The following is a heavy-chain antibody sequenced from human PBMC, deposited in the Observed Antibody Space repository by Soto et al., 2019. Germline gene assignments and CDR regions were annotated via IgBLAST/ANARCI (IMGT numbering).Heavy chain of an antibody. CDR2: IYWDDDK. J-gene: IGHJ4*02. V-gene: IGHV2-5*02. D-gene: IGHD1-1*01. CDR1: GFSLTSRPMG. CDR3: AHRLAGYNWNGGYFDY. Sequence: QITLKESAPTRVKPTQTLTLTCTFSGFSLTSRPMGVGWIRQPPGKALEWLAFIYWDDDKRYSPSLRSRLTITKDTSGNQAVLTMTNMDPVDTATYYWAHRLAGYNWNGGYFDYWGQGALVTVSS.